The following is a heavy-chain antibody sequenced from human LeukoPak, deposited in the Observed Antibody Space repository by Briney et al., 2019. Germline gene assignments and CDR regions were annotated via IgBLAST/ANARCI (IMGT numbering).Heavy chain of an antibody. CDR3: ARESILDYDFWSGPHAFDT. Sequence: PSETLSLTCTVSGGSISSYYWSWIRQPAGKGLEWIGRIYTSGSTNYNPSLKSRVTISVDKSKNQFSLKLSSVTAADTAVYYCARESILDYDFWSGPHAFDTWGQGTMVTVSS. J-gene: IGHJ3*02. CDR2: IYTSGST. D-gene: IGHD3-3*01. CDR1: GGSISSYY. V-gene: IGHV4-4*07.